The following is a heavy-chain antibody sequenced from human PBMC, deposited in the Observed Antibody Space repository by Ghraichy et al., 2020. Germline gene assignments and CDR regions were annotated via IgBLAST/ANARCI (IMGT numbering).Heavy chain of an antibody. J-gene: IGHJ6*02. D-gene: IGHD4-17*01. V-gene: IGHV3-23*01. CDR1: GFTFSSYA. CDR3: AGGDYGYYYYGMDV. CDR2: ISGSGGST. Sequence: GGSLRLSCAASGFTFSSYAMSWVRQAPGKGLEWVSAISGSGGSTYYADSVKGRFTISRDNSKNTLYLQMNSLRAEDTAVYYCAGGDYGYYYYGMDVWGQGTTVTVSS.